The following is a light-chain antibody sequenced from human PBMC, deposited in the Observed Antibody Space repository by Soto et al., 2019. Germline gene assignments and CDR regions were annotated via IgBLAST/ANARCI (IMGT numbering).Light chain of an antibody. CDR1: QSISSY. V-gene: IGKV1-39*01. CDR3: QQSYSTPWT. J-gene: IGKJ1*01. CDR2: AAS. Sequence: DIQMTQSPSSLSASVGDRVTITFRASQSISSYLNWYQRKPGKAPKLLIYAASSLQSGVPSRFSGSGSGTDFTLTIGSLHPEDFATYYCQQSYSTPWTFGQGTKVDIK.